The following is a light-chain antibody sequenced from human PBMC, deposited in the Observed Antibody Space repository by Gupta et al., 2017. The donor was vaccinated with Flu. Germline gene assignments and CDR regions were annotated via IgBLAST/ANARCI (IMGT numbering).Light chain of an antibody. J-gene: IGLJ2*01. CDR1: SSNIGSNP. V-gene: IGLV1-44*01. CDR2: SNN. Sequence: QSVLTQPPSASGTPGQRVTIPCSGGSSNIGSNPVNWYQQLPGTAPTLLIFSNNQRASGVPDRFFGSKSGTSASLAISGLQSEDEADYSCAAWDDRLSAVLFGGGTKVTVL. CDR3: AAWDDRLSAVL.